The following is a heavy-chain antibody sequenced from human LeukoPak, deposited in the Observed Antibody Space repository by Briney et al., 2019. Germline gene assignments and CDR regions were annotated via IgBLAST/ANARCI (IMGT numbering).Heavy chain of an antibody. Sequence: GGSLRLSCAASGFTFSNAWMSWVRQAPGKGLEWDGRIKSKTDGATTDYAAPVKGRFTISRDDSKNTLYLQMNSLKTEDTAVYYCTTDGAYGGTFFDYWGQGTLVTVSS. V-gene: IGHV3-15*01. CDR1: GFTFSNAW. D-gene: IGHD4-23*01. CDR2: IKSKTDGATT. CDR3: TTDGAYGGTFFDY. J-gene: IGHJ4*02.